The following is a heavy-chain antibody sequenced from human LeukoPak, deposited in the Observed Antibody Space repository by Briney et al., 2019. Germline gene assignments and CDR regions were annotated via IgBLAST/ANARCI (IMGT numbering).Heavy chain of an antibody. CDR3: AGAPYYDFWSGHNWFDP. V-gene: IGHV1-2*06. CDR1: GYTFTGYS. CDR2: INPNSGGT. D-gene: IGHD3-3*01. Sequence: GASVKVSCKASGYTFTGYSMHWVRQAPGQGLEWMGRINPNSGGTNYAQKFQGRVTMTRDTSISTAYMELSRLRSDDTAVYYCAGAPYYDFWSGHNWFDPWGQGTLVTVSS. J-gene: IGHJ5*02.